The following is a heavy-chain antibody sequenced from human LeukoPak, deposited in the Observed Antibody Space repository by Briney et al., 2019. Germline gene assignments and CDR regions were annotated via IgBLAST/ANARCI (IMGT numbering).Heavy chain of an antibody. CDR1: GYTFTSYY. CDR3: ASGGSGYDGGRY. V-gene: IGHV1-46*01. Sequence: ASVKVSCKASGYTFTSYYIHWVRQAPGQGLEWMGIINPSGGSTSYAQKFQGRVTMTRDMSTSTVYMELSSLRSEDTAVYYCASGGSGYDGGRYWGQGTLVTVSS. D-gene: IGHD5-12*01. J-gene: IGHJ4*02. CDR2: INPSGGST.